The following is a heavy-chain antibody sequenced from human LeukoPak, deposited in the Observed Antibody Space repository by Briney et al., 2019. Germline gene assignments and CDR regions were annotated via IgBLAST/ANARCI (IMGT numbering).Heavy chain of an antibody. D-gene: IGHD6-13*01. J-gene: IGHJ5*02. CDR2: INPNSGGT. Sequence: ASVKVSCKASGYTFTGYYMHWVRQAPGQGLEWMGWINPNSGGTNYAQKFQGRVTMTRDTSISTAYMELSRLRSDDTAMYYCARNPSSSWPYNWFDPWGQGTLVTVSS. V-gene: IGHV1-2*02. CDR3: ARNPSSSWPYNWFDP. CDR1: GYTFTGYY.